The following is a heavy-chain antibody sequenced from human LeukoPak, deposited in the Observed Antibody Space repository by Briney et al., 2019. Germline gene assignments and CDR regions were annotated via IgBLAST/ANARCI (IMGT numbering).Heavy chain of an antibody. V-gene: IGHV1-69*13. D-gene: IGHD3-16*02. Sequence: SVKVSCKASGYTFTSYGISWVRQAPGQGLEWMGGIIPIFGTANYAQKFQGRVTITADESTSTAYMELSSLRSEDTAVYYCARAMITFGGVIVIGPFDYWGQGTLVTVSS. CDR3: ARAMITFGGVIVIGPFDY. CDR1: GYTFTSYG. CDR2: IIPIFGTA. J-gene: IGHJ4*02.